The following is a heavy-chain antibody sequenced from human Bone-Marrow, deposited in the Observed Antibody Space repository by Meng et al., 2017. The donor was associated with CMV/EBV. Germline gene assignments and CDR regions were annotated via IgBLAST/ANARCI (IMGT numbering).Heavy chain of an antibody. D-gene: IGHD3-3*02. CDR3: TRQGIYWAFDI. J-gene: IGHJ3*02. CDR1: GFTFSGSA. V-gene: IGHV3-73*01. Sequence: GGSLRLSCAASGFTFSGSAMHWVRQASGKGLEWVGRIRSKANSYATTYAASVKGRFTISRDDSKNTAYLQMNSLTTEDTAVYYCTRQGIYWAFDIWGQGTMVNVAS. CDR2: IRSKANSYAT.